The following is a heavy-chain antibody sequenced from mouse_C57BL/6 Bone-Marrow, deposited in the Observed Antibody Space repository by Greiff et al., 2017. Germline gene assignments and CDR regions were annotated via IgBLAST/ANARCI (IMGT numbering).Heavy chain of an antibody. D-gene: IGHD3-2*02. CDR2: IYPGSGST. CDR3: ARDSSGYYYAMDY. J-gene: IGHJ4*01. V-gene: IGHV1-55*01. Sequence: VQLQQPGAELVKPGASVKMSCKASGYTFTSYWLTWVKQRPGQGLEWIGDIYPGSGSTNYNEKFKSKATLTVDTSSSTAYMQLSSLPSEDSAVYYCARDSSGYYYAMDYWGQGTSVTVSS. CDR1: GYTFTSYW.